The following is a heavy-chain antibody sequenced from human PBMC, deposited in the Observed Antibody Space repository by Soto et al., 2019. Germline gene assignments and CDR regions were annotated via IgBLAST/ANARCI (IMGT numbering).Heavy chain of an antibody. V-gene: IGHV3-21*01. CDR2: ISSSSSYI. Sequence: GGSLRLSCAASGFPFSSYSMNWVRQAPGKGLEWVSSISSSSSYIYYADSVKGRFTISRDNAKNSLYLQMNSLRAEDTAVYYCARDKWYSGYGANDAFDIWGQGTMVTVSS. CDR1: GFPFSSYS. J-gene: IGHJ3*02. CDR3: ARDKWYSGYGANDAFDI. D-gene: IGHD5-12*01.